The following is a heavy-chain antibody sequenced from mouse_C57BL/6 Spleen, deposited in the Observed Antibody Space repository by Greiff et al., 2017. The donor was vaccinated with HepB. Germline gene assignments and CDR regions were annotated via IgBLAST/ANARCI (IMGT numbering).Heavy chain of an antibody. Sequence: QVQLQQPGAELVKPGDSVKMSCKASGYNFTSYWITWVKQRPGQGREWIGDIYPGSGRTNYNEKFKSKATLTVDKSSSTAYMQHSRLPSEDSSVFYCARNGGTTVHFDYWGQGPTLAVSS. CDR3: ARNGGTTVHFDY. J-gene: IGHJ2*01. D-gene: IGHD1-1*01. CDR2: IYPGSGRT. V-gene: IGHV1-55*01. CDR1: GYNFTSYW.